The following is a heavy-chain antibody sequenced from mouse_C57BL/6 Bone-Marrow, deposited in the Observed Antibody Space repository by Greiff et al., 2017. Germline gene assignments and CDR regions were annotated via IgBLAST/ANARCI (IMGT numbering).Heavy chain of an antibody. D-gene: IGHD1-1*01. Sequence: EVQLQESGPELVKPGASVKMSCKASGYTFTDYNMHWVKQSHGKSLEWIGYINPNNGGTSYNQKFKGKDTLTVNKSSSTAYMELRSLTSEDSAVYYCARDYYGSSYPSMDYWGQGTSVTVSS. CDR1: GYTFTDYN. CDR2: INPNNGGT. V-gene: IGHV1-22*01. J-gene: IGHJ4*01. CDR3: ARDYYGSSYPSMDY.